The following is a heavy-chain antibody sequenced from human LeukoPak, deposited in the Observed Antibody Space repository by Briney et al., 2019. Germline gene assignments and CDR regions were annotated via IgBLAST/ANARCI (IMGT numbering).Heavy chain of an antibody. D-gene: IGHD3-10*01. V-gene: IGHV3-23*01. CDR3: AKLTSASGAYGVDV. CDR1: GFTFSSYA. CDR2: ISGSGGSK. J-gene: IGHJ6*01. Sequence: RPGGSLRLSCAASGFTFSSYAMTWVRQAPGKGLEWVSTISGSGGSKHYADSVEGRFTISRDNSKNTVYLQMNSLRAEDTAIYYCAKLTSASGAYGVDVWGQGTTVTVSS.